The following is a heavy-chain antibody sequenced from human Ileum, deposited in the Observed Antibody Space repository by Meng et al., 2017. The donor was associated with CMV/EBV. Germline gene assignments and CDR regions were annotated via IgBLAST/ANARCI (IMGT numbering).Heavy chain of an antibody. Sequence: GESLKISCAASGFTVSSNYMSWVRQAPGKGLEWVSVIYSGGSTYYADSVKGRFTISRDNSKNTLYLQMNSLRTEDTAVYTCANSYDSSGYPTFDFWGQGTLVTVSS. J-gene: IGHJ4*02. CDR1: GFTVSSNY. CDR2: IYSGGST. V-gene: IGHV3-53*01. CDR3: ANSYDSSGYPTFDF. D-gene: IGHD3-22*01.